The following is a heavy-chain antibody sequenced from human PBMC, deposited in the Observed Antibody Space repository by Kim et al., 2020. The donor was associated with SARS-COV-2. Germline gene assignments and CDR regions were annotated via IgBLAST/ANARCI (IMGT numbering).Heavy chain of an antibody. J-gene: IGHJ3*02. V-gene: IGHV3-23*01. CDR3: AKETGIAAAGTSRGAFDI. CDR1: GFTFSSYA. D-gene: IGHD6-13*01. Sequence: GGSLRLSCAASGFTFSSYAMSWVRQAPGKGLEWVSAISGSGGSTYYADSVKGRFTISRDNSKNTLYLQMSSLRAEDTAVYYCAKETGIAAAGTSRGAFDIWGQGTMVTVSS. CDR2: ISGSGGST.